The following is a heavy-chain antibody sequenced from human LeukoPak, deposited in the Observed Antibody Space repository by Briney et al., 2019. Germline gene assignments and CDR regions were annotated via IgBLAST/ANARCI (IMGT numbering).Heavy chain of an antibody. J-gene: IGHJ4*02. CDR2: ISAYNGNT. CDR1: GYTFTSYG. D-gene: IGHD5-12*01. CDR3: ARVTWLRGSRPFDY. V-gene: IGHV1-18*01. Sequence: ASVKVSCKASGYTFTSYGISWVQQAPGQGLEWMGWISAYNGNTNYAQKLQGRVTMTTDTSTSTAYMELRSLRSDDTAVYYCARVTWLRGSRPFDYWGQGTLVTVSS.